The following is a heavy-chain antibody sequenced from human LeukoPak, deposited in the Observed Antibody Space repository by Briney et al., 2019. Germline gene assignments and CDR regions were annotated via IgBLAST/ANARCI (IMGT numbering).Heavy chain of an antibody. CDR3: TRETGATDS. Sequence: PGGSLRLSCAASGFTFSSYAMSWVRQAPGKGLEWVSAISGSGGSTYYADSVKGRFTISRDNSKNMLYLQMNSLRAEDTGLYYCTRETGATDSWGQGALVTVSS. V-gene: IGHV3-23*01. CDR1: GFTFSSYA. CDR2: ISGSGGST. J-gene: IGHJ4*02. D-gene: IGHD1-26*01.